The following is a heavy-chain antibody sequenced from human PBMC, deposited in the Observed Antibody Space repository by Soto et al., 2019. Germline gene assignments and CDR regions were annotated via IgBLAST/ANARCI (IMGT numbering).Heavy chain of an antibody. V-gene: IGHV3-23*01. CDR3: ARRGSGSWYHY. CDR2: ISGSGGST. D-gene: IGHD1-26*01. CDR1: GFTFSSYA. J-gene: IGHJ4*02. Sequence: EVQLLESGGGLVQPGGSLRLSCAASGFTFSSYAMRWVRQAPGKGLEWVSAISGSGGSTYYADSVKGRFTISRDNSKNTLYLQMISLRAEDTGVYYWARRGSGSWYHYWGQGTLVTVSS.